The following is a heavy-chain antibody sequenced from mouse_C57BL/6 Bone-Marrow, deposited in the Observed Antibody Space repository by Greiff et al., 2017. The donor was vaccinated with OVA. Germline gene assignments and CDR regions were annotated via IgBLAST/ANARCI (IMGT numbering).Heavy chain of an antibody. J-gene: IGHJ3*01. D-gene: IGHD2-3*01. CDR3: AREWLLLAWFAY. CDR1: GYTFTSYW. CDR2: IDPSDSYT. Sequence: VQLQQPGAELVRPGTSVKLSCKASGYTFTSYWMHWVKQRPGQGLEWIGVIDPSDSYTNYNQKFKGKATLTVDTSSSTAYMQLSSLTSEDSAVYYCAREWLLLAWFAYWGQGTLVTVSA. V-gene: IGHV1-59*01.